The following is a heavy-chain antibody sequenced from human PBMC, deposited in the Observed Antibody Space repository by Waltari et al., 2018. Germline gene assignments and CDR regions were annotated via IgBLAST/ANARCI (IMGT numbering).Heavy chain of an antibody. CDR1: IRTLFRYSYA. J-gene: IGHJ6*02. V-gene: IGHV1-3*01. D-gene: IGHD3-3*01. CDR2: IRDGNGNT. Sequence: QVQLVQSESEVKKPGASVTVSCKSSIRTLFRYSYALHWVRQAPGQRLEWMGWIRDGNGNTRYSQKFQGRVTLTRDTSASTVYMELSSLTSEDTAVYYCVFGVVSHYYAMDVWGPGTTVTVSS. CDR3: VFGVVSHYYAMDV.